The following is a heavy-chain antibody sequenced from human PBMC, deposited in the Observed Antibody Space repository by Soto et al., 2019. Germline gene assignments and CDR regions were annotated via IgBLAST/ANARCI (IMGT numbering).Heavy chain of an antibody. CDR1: GFIFSNYA. D-gene: IGHD6-19*01. CDR2: IGGNGADT. CDR3: AIPSGLTVTGPDY. Sequence: GGSLRLSCAASGFIFSNYAMSWVRQAPGKGLEWVSAIGGNGADTYYADSVKGRFTISRDNSKNTLYLQMNSLRAKDTAVYFCAIPSGLTVTGPDYWGQGTLVTVSS. J-gene: IGHJ4*02. V-gene: IGHV3-23*01.